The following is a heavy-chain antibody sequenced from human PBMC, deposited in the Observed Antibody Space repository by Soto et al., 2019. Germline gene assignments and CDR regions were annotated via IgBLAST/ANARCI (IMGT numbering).Heavy chain of an antibody. V-gene: IGHV4-31*03. J-gene: IGHJ3*02. Sequence: QVQLQESGPGLVKPSQTLSLTCTVSGGSISSGGYYWSWIRQHPGKGLEWIGYIYYSGSTYYKPSLNRRVTISVDTSKNQFTLKPSSVTAADTAVYYCARDSYCSGGSCLALDAFDIWGQGTMVTVSS. CDR3: ARDSYCSGGSCLALDAFDI. D-gene: IGHD2-15*01. CDR1: GGSISSGGYY. CDR2: IYYSGST.